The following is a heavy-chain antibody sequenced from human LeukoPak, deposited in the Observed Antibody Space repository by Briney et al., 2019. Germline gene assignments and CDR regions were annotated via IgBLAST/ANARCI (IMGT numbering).Heavy chain of an antibody. CDR2: ISSTSSTI. V-gene: IGHV3-48*01. J-gene: IGHJ6*02. CDR1: GFTFANYN. Sequence: GGSLRLSCAASGFTFANYNVNWVRQAPGKGLEWVSYISSTSSTIYYADSMKGRFTISRDNAKNSLYLQMNSLRAEDTTVYYCPRDPPHGMDVWGQGTTVTVSS. CDR3: PRDPPHGMDV.